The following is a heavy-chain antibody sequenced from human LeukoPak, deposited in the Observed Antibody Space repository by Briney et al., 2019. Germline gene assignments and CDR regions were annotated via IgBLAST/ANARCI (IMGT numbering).Heavy chain of an antibody. CDR2: IYYNGKT. CDR3: ARGQYSKDIVVVPAAQFPTWFDP. CDR1: GCSVTYTNYY. D-gene: IGHD2-2*01. J-gene: IGHJ5*02. V-gene: IGHV4-39*01. Sequence: SETLSLTCTVSGCSVTYTNYYWGCIPQPPGKGLQWIGVIYYNGKTYYNPSLKSRVTVAVDTSKSQFSLKLSSVTAADTAVYYCARGQYSKDIVVVPAAQFPTWFDPWGQGTLVTVSS.